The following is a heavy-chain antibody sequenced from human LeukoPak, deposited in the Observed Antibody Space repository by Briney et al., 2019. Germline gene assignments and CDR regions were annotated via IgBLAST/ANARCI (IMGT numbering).Heavy chain of an antibody. D-gene: IGHD6-13*01. Sequence: SETLSLTCTASGGSISSGGYYWSWIRQHPGKDLEWIGYIYYSGSPYYNPSLRNRVTISLDTPKNQFSLKLSSVTAADTAVYYCARDRKGYPLDYWGQGTLVTVSS. J-gene: IGHJ4*02. CDR1: GGSISSGGYY. V-gene: IGHV4-31*03. CDR2: IYYSGSP. CDR3: ARDRKGYPLDY.